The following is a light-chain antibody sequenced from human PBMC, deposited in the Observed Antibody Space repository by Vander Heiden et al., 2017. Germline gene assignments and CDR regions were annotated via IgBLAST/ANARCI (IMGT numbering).Light chain of an antibody. CDR1: QSVTSS. Sequence: EMVMTQSPATLSVSPGETATLSCRASQSVTSSLAWYQQRPDQAPRLLIYGASTRATGSPVRFSGSGSGTEFTLTISSLQSEDVALYYCQQYINWPPARGTFGQGTKLEI. CDR2: GAS. CDR3: QQYINWPPARGT. V-gene: IGKV3-15*01. J-gene: IGKJ2*02.